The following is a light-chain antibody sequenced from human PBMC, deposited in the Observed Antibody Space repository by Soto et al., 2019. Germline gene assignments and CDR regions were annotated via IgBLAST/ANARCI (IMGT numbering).Light chain of an antibody. CDR2: GAS. CDR1: QSVSSSY. J-gene: IGKJ2*01. CDR3: QQYGSSPYA. V-gene: IGKV3-20*01. Sequence: EIVLTQSPGTLCLSPGERATLSCRASQSVSSSYLAWYQQKPGQAPRLLIYGASSRATGIPDRFSGSGSGTDFTLTISRLEPEVFAVYYCQQYGSSPYAFGQGTKLEIK.